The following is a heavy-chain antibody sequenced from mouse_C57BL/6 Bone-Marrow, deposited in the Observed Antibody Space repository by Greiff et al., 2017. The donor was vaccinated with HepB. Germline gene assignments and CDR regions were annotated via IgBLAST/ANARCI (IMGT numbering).Heavy chain of an antibody. Sequence: EVKLQESGAELVRPGASVKLSCTASGFNIKDDYMHWVKQRPEQGLEWIGWIDPENGDTEYASKFQGKATITADTSSNTAYLQLSSLTSEDTAVYYCTHRITTVVGSAMDYWGQGTSVTVSS. J-gene: IGHJ4*01. CDR2: IDPENGDT. CDR1: GFNIKDDY. D-gene: IGHD1-1*01. V-gene: IGHV14-4*01. CDR3: THRITTVVGSAMDY.